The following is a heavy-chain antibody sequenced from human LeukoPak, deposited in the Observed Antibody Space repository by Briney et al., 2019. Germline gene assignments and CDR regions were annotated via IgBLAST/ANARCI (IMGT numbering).Heavy chain of an antibody. CDR1: GYTFTGYY. J-gene: IGHJ5*02. CDR3: ARGPVTTSAEWFDP. V-gene: IGHV1-2*02. Sequence: GASVKVSCKASGYTFTGYYMHWVRQAPGQGLEWMGWINPNSGGTNYAQKFQGRVTMTRDTSISTAYMELSRLRSDDTAVYYCARGPVTTSAEWFDPWGQGTLVTVSS. D-gene: IGHD4-17*01. CDR2: INPNSGGT.